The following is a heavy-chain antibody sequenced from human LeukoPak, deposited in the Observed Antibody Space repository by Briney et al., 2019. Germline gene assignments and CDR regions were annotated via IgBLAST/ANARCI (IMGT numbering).Heavy chain of an antibody. J-gene: IGHJ3*02. CDR3: TRHPRGPAAWGSPTSSDDTSDI. CDR2: LSGSGGST. D-gene: IGHD6-6*01. Sequence: SGGSLRLSCAASGFTFSSYAMSWVRQAPGKGPEWVSALSGSGGSTYYADSVKGRFTISRDNSKNTLYLQMNSLRAEDTAVYYCTRHPRGPAAWGSPTSSDDTSDIWGQGTMVIVSS. V-gene: IGHV3-23*01. CDR1: GFTFSSYA.